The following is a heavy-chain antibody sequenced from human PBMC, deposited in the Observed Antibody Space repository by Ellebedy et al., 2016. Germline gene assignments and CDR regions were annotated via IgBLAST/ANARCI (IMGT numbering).Heavy chain of an antibody. CDR3: ARGITMIVVVPHYWYFDL. D-gene: IGHD3-22*01. CDR2: ISSSSSYT. Sequence: GGSLRLXXAASGFTVSSNYMTWVRQAPGKGLEWVSYISSSSSYTNYADSVKGRFTISRDNAKNSLYLQMNSLRAEDTAVYYCARGITMIVVVPHYWYFDLWGRGTLVTVSS. CDR1: GFTVSSNY. J-gene: IGHJ2*01. V-gene: IGHV3-11*06.